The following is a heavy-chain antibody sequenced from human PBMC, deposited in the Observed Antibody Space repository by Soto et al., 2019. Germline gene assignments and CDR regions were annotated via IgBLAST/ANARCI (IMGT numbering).Heavy chain of an antibody. CDR2: IYYSGST. D-gene: IGHD2-2*01. CDR1: GGSISSSIYY. V-gene: IGHV4-39*01. Sequence: SETLSLTCTVSGGSISSSIYYWGGIRQPPGKGLEWIGSIYYSGSTYYNPSLKSRVTISVDTSKNQFSLKLSSVTAADTAVYYCARQKKVPIVVVPAAIRENWFDPWGQGTLVTVSS. J-gene: IGHJ5*02. CDR3: ARQKKVPIVVVPAAIRENWFDP.